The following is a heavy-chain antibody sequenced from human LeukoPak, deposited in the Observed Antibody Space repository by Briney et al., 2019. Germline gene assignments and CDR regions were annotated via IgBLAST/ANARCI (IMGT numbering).Heavy chain of an antibody. CDR1: GYTFTSYA. D-gene: IGHD3-9*01. J-gene: IGHJ6*02. CDR3: ARDALLRYFDWLSPYYYYYGMDV. CDR2: INTNTGNP. Sequence: ASVKVSCKASGYTFTSYAMNWVRQAPGQGLEWMGWINTNTGNPTYAQGFTGRFVFSLDTSVSTAYLQISSLKAEDTAVYYCARDALLRYFDWLSPYYYYYGMDVWGQGTTVTVSS. V-gene: IGHV7-4-1*02.